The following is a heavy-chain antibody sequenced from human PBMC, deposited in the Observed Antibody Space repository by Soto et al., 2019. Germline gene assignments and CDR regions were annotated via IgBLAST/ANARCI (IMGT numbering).Heavy chain of an antibody. D-gene: IGHD2-2*01. CDR3: ARESARAAVPAAGPDDYYYYYMDV. CDR2: IYYSGST. CDR1: GGSISSYY. J-gene: IGHJ6*03. Sequence: PSETLSLTCTVSGGSISSYYWSWIRQPPGKGLEWIGYIYYSGSTNYNPSLKSRVTISVDTSKNQFSLKLSSVTAADTAVYYCARESARAAVPAAGPDDYYYYYMDVWGKGTTVTVSS. V-gene: IGHV4-59*01.